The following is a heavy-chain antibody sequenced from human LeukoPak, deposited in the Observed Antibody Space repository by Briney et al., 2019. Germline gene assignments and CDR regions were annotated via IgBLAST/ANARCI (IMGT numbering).Heavy chain of an antibody. D-gene: IGHD2-15*01. J-gene: IGHJ4*02. CDR2: ISGSGGST. CDR3: AKDQEFEGLLPFDY. V-gene: IGHV3-23*01. CDR1: GFTFSSYA. Sequence: PGGSLRLSCAASGFTFSSYAMSWVRQAPGKGLEWVSAISGSGGSTYYADSVKGRFTISRDNSKKTLYLQMNSLRAEDTAVYYCAKDQEFEGLLPFDYWGQGTLVTVSS.